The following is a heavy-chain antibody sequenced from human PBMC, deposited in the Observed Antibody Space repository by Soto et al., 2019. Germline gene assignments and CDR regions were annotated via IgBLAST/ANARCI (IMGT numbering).Heavy chain of an antibody. CDR2: TVPVFDTS. CDR3: ARGVSNSGAYYTGPSAYDL. Sequence: QVQLVQSGAVVKKPGSSVEVSCKASGGTFNGYGISWVRQAPGQGLEWMGGTVPVFDTSKYPPRFQGRVTITAHKSTSTAYMELSSVRSEDTAIYFCARGVSNSGAYYTGPSAYDLWGQGTLVIVSS. D-gene: IGHD3-10*01. J-gene: IGHJ3*01. V-gene: IGHV1-69*06. CDR1: GGTFNGYG.